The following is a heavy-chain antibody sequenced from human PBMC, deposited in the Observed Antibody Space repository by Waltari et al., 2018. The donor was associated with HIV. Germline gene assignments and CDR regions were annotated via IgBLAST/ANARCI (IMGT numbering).Heavy chain of an antibody. Sequence: EVQLLESGGGLVQSGGSLRVSCAASGFTFSSYPMSWVRQAPGKGREWVSGISGGGESTYYADSVKGRFTISRDNSKNTLYLQMNSLRAEDTAVYYCANSLGRIVDYWGQGTLVTVSS. CDR2: ISGGGEST. D-gene: IGHD2-15*01. J-gene: IGHJ4*02. CDR1: GFTFSSYP. CDR3: ANSLGRIVDY. V-gene: IGHV3-23*01.